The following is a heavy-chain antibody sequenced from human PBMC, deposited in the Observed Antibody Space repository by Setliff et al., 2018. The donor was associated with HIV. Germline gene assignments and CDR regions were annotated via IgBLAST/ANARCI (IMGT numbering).Heavy chain of an antibody. CDR3: AKDNDWLPVVAYFDS. D-gene: IGHD3-9*01. J-gene: IGHJ4*02. CDR1: GFTFSNYA. V-gene: IGHV3-23*01. CDR2: ISGSGRAS. Sequence: PGGSLRLSCAASGFTFSNYAMSWVRQAPGKGLEWVSGISGSGRASHYADSVEGRFTISRDNSKNTLYLQMSSLRAEDTALYYCAKDNDWLPVVAYFDSWGQGTLVTVSS.